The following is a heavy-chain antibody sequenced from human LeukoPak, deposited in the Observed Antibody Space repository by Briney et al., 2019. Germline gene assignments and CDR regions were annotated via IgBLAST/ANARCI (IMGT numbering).Heavy chain of an antibody. V-gene: IGHV4-39*07. CDR2: IYYSGST. J-gene: IGHJ4*02. D-gene: IGHD3-22*01. CDR3: ARGEGEGYYGSSGYYYFDY. CDR1: GGSISSSSYY. Sequence: SETLSLTCTVSGGSISSSSYYWGWIRQPPGKGLEWIGSIYYSGSTYYNPSLKSRVTISVDTSKNQFSLKLSSVTAADTAVYYCARGEGEGYYGSSGYYYFDYWGQGTLVTVSS.